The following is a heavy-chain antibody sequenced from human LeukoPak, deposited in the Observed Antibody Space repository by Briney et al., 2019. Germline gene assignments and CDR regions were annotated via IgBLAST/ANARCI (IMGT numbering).Heavy chain of an antibody. Sequence: GGSRSLSWAASGFTFSSYAMSWVRQAPGKGLDWVSAISGSGGSTYYADSVKGRFTISRDNSKNTLYLQMNSLRAEDTAVYYCAKDHDSSGSDYWGQGTLVTVSS. V-gene: IGHV3-23*01. CDR3: AKDHDSSGSDY. CDR2: ISGSGGST. CDR1: GFTFSSYA. D-gene: IGHD3-22*01. J-gene: IGHJ4*02.